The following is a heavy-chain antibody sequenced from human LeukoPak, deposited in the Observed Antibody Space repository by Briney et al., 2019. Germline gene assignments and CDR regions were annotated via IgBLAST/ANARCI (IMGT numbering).Heavy chain of an antibody. J-gene: IGHJ1*01. V-gene: IGHV1-8*03. D-gene: IGHD3-10*01. CDR2: MNPNSGNT. CDR1: GYTFTSYD. Sequence: ASVTVSCKASGYTFTSYDINWVRQATGQGLEWMGWMNPNSGNTGYAQKFQGRVTITRNTSISTAYMELSSLRSEDTAVYYCATESVYGVRVVIIKQTEYFQHWGQGTLGTVSS. CDR3: ATESVYGVRVVIIKQTEYFQH.